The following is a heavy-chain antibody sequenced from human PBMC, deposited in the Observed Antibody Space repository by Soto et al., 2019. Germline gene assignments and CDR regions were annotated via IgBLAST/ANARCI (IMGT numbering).Heavy chain of an antibody. CDR2: TYYRSKWYN. Sequence: PSETLSLTCAISGDSVSSNSAAWNWIRQSPSRGLEWLGRTYYRSKWYNDYAVSVKSRITINPDTSKNQFSLQLNSVTPEDTAVYYCASGSSGWYRGNYYYYGMDVWGQGTTVTVSS. J-gene: IGHJ6*02. V-gene: IGHV6-1*01. D-gene: IGHD6-19*01. CDR3: ASGSSGWYRGNYYYYGMDV. CDR1: GDSVSSNSAA.